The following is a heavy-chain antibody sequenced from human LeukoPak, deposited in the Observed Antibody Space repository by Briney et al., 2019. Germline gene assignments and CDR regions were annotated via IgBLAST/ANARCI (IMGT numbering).Heavy chain of an antibody. Sequence: PSETLSLTCTVSGGSISSSTYYWGWIRQPPGKGLEWIGSIYYSGGTYYNPSLKSRVTISVDTSKNQFSLKLSSVTAADTAVYYCARGTYYDFWSGPWGQGTLVTVSS. CDR3: ARGTYYDFWSGP. V-gene: IGHV4-39*07. D-gene: IGHD3-3*01. CDR1: GGSISSSTYY. J-gene: IGHJ5*02. CDR2: IYYSGGT.